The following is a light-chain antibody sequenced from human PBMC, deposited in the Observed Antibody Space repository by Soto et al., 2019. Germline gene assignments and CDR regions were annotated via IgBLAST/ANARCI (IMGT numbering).Light chain of an antibody. Sequence: EIVLTQSPGTLSLSPGERATLSCRASQSVSSTYLAWYQKKPGQAPRLLIYGASTRATGLPDRFSGSGSGTDFTLTISRMEPEDFAVYYCQHYGSSRWTFGQGTKAEIK. J-gene: IGKJ1*01. CDR2: GAS. CDR3: QHYGSSRWT. CDR1: QSVSSTY. V-gene: IGKV3-20*01.